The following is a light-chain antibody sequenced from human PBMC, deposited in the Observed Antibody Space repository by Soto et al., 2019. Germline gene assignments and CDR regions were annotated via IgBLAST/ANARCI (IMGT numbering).Light chain of an antibody. CDR1: SRDIGGYDY. CDR2: EVR. CDR3: CSYTRTSNHYF. Sequence: SALAQPASVSGSPGQSITISCTGTSRDIGGYDYVSWYQQRPSKAPKLMIYEVRYRPSGVSNRFSGSKSGNTASLTISGLQAEDEAVYYCCSYTRTSNHYFFGSGTKVTVL. J-gene: IGLJ1*01. V-gene: IGLV2-14*01.